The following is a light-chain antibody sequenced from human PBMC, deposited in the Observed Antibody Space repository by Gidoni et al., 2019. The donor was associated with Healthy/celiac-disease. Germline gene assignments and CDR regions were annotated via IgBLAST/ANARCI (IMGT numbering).Light chain of an antibody. CDR1: QSVSSSY. Sequence: EIVLTQSPGTMSLSPAERATLTCRASQSVSSSYLAWYQQKPGQAPRLLIYGASSRATGIPDRFSGSGSGTDFTLTISRLEPEDFAVYYCQQYGSSPVRFGQGTKLEIK. CDR2: GAS. J-gene: IGKJ2*01. V-gene: IGKV3-20*01. CDR3: QQYGSSPVR.